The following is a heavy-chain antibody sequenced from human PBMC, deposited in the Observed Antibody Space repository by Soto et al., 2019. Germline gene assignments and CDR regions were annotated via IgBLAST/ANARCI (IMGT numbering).Heavy chain of an antibody. J-gene: IGHJ4*02. CDR1: GGSISSYY. V-gene: IGHV4-59*01. Sequence: SETLSLTCTVSGGSISSYYWSWIRQPPGKGLEWIGYIYYSGSTNYNPSLKSRVTISVDTSKNQFSLKLSSVTAADTAVYYCARVGYGDYLDTFYFDYWGQGTLVTVSS. CDR3: ARVGYGDYLDTFYFDY. CDR2: IYYSGST. D-gene: IGHD4-17*01.